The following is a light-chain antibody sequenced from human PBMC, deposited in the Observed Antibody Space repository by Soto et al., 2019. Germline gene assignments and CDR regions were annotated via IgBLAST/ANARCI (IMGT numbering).Light chain of an antibody. Sequence: DVVMTQSPLSLPVTLGQPASISCRSSQSLVHSDGNTYLNWFQQRPGQSPRRLIYKVSNRDSGVPDRFSGSGSGTDFTLKISRVEAEDVGVYYCMQALQTITFGQGTRLEIK. CDR3: MQALQTIT. CDR2: KVS. V-gene: IGKV2-30*02. CDR1: QSLVHSDGNTY. J-gene: IGKJ5*01.